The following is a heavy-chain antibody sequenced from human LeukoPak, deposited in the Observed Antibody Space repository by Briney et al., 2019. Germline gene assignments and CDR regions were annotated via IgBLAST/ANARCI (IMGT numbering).Heavy chain of an antibody. CDR2: ISSSGSTI. V-gene: IGHV3-11*04. CDR1: RFTFSDYY. CDR3: AKSEYYDSSGYYEGALYY. J-gene: IGHJ4*02. Sequence: PGGSLRLSCAASRFTFSDYYMSWIRQAPGKGLEWVSYISSSGSTIYYADSVKGRFTISRDNAKNSLYLQMNSLRAEDTAVYYCAKSEYYDSSGYYEGALYYWGQGTLVTVSS. D-gene: IGHD3-22*01.